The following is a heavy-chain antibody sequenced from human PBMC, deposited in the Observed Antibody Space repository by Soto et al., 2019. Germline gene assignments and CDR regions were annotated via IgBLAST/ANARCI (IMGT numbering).Heavy chain of an antibody. Sequence: QVQLLQSGAEVKKPGASVKVSCKSSGYPFTHYGITWVRQAPGQGLEWMGWTSPYNDVTNYAQKFQGRVTMTTDTSATTGYMELRSLRSDDTAVYYCATYGSRSFFDYWGQGTLVTVSS. CDR1: GYPFTHYG. CDR3: ATYGSRSFFDY. V-gene: IGHV1-18*01. CDR2: TSPYNDVT. J-gene: IGHJ4*02. D-gene: IGHD3-10*01.